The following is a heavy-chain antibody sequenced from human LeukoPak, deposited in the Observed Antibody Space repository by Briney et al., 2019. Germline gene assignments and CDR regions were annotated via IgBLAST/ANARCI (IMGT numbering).Heavy chain of an antibody. D-gene: IGHD3-10*01. Sequence: SQTLSLTCTVSGGSISSGGYYWSWIRQPPGKGLEWIGYIYHSGSTYYNPSLKSRVTISVDTSKNQFSLKLSSVTAADTAVYYCARAVRGVIMHYWGQGTLVTVSS. J-gene: IGHJ4*02. V-gene: IGHV4-30-2*01. CDR1: GGSISSGGYY. CDR2: IYHSGST. CDR3: ARAVRGVIMHY.